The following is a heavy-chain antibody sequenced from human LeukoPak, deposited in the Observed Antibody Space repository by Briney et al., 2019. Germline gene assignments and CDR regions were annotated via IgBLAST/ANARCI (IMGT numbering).Heavy chain of an antibody. Sequence: SETLSLTCTVSGYSISSGYYWGWIRQPPGKGLDWIGSIYHSGSTHYNPSLKSRVTISLDTSKSQFSLKLTSVTPADTAVYYCARGGIVGSRTNWFDPWGQGTLVTVSS. CDR2: IYHSGST. J-gene: IGHJ5*02. CDR1: GYSISSGYY. D-gene: IGHD1-26*01. V-gene: IGHV4-38-2*02. CDR3: ARGGIVGSRTNWFDP.